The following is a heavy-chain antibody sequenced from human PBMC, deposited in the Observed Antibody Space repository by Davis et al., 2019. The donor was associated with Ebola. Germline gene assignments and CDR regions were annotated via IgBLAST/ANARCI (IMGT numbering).Heavy chain of an antibody. CDR3: ARYGDDHQNYYNDGMDV. CDR2: ISAYNGNT. J-gene: IGHJ6*02. Sequence: AASVKVSCKASGYTFTSYGISWVRQAPGQPLEWLGWISAYNGNTNYAQKLQGRVTMTTDTSTRTANMELRSLRSDDTAVYYSARYGDDHQNYYNDGMDVWGQGTTVTVSS. CDR1: GYTFTSYG. D-gene: IGHD4-17*01. V-gene: IGHV1-18*01.